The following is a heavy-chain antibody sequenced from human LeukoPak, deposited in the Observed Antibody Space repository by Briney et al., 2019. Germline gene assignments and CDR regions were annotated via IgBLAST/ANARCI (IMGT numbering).Heavy chain of an antibody. J-gene: IGHJ4*02. CDR2: IRYDGSNK. Sequence: PGGSLRLSCAASAFTFSRYGMHWVRQAPGKGLEWVAFIRYDGSNKYYADSVKGRFTISRDNSKNTLYLQMNSLRAEDTAVYYCAKGLARFGYGALLDYWGQGTLVTVSS. V-gene: IGHV3-30*02. CDR3: AKGLARFGYGALLDY. D-gene: IGHD4/OR15-4a*01. CDR1: AFTFSRYG.